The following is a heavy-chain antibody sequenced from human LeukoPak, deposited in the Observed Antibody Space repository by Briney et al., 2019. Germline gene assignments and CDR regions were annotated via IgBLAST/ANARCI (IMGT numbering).Heavy chain of an antibody. J-gene: IGHJ5*02. CDR3: ARRIREGRSNNMNGPSEP. CDR2: IYPGDSDT. V-gene: IGHV5-51*01. Sequence: GESLKISCKGSGYSFSNYWIVWVRQMPGKGLEWLGIIYPGDSDTRYSPSFQGQVTISADKSINTAYLQWNSLKASDTGMYYCARRIREGRSNNMNGPSEPWGQGTLVIVSS. D-gene: IGHD1-1*01. CDR1: GYSFSNYW.